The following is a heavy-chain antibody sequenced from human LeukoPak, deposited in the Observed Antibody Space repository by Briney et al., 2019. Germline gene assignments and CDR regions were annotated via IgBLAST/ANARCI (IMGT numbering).Heavy chain of an antibody. CDR3: ARGDYYGSESYWHTKWFDP. D-gene: IGHD3-10*01. V-gene: IGHV1-69*05. Sequence: SVKVSCKASGGTFSSHVISWVRQAPGQGLEWMGGIIPVFGTANYAQKFQGRVTITTDESTTTAYMEMSSLRSEDTAVYYCARGDYYGSESYWHTKWFDPWGQGTLVTVSS. CDR1: GGTFSSHV. J-gene: IGHJ5*02. CDR2: IIPVFGTA.